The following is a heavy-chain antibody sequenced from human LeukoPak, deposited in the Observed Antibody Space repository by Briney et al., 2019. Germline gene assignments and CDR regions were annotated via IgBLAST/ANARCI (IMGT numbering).Heavy chain of an antibody. CDR3: ARESRDGYNYFDY. V-gene: IGHV1-69*13. Sequence: PVKVSCKASGGTFISYAISWVRQAPGQGLEWMGGIIPIFGTANYAQKFQGRVTITADESTSTAYMELSSLRPEDTAVYYCARESRDGYNYFDYWGQGTLVTVSS. J-gene: IGHJ4*02. CDR2: IIPIFGTA. D-gene: IGHD5-24*01. CDR1: GGTFISYA.